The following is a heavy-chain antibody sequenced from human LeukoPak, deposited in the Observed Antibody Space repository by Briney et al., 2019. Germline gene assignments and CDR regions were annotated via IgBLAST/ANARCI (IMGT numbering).Heavy chain of an antibody. Sequence: GGSLRLSCAASGFKFSSFSMDWVRQAPGKGLEWLSYMSSTSSATYYADSVQGRFTISRDNAKNSLYLQINSLRADDTAVYYCARAIASYGDSAYWGQGTLVTVSS. CDR1: GFKFSSFS. CDR2: MSSTSSAT. CDR3: ARAIASYGDSAY. V-gene: IGHV3-48*04. J-gene: IGHJ4*02. D-gene: IGHD5-18*01.